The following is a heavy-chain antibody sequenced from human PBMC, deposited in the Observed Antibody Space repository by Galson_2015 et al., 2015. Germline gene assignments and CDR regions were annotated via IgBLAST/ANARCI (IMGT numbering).Heavy chain of an antibody. J-gene: IGHJ6*02. D-gene: IGHD3-10*01. Sequence: SLRLSCAASGFTFDDYAMHWVRQAPGKGLEWVSGISWNSGSIGYADSVKGRFTISRDNAKNSLYLQMNSLRAEDTALYYCAKDLRGGGYYYYGMDVWGQGTTVTVSS. CDR3: AKDLRGGGYYYYGMDV. V-gene: IGHV3-9*01. CDR2: ISWNSGSI. CDR1: GFTFDDYA.